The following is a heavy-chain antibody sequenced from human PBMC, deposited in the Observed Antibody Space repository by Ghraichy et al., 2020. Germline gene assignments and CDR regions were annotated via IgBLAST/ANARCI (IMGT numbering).Heavy chain of an antibody. V-gene: IGHV3-7*01. CDR2: IKQDGSEK. Sequence: GGSLRLSCAASGFTFSSYWMSWVRQAPGKGLEWVANIKQDGSEKYYVDSVKGRFTISRDNAKNSLYLQMNSLRAEDTAVYYCAGGYGDYDNEYFQHWGQGTLVTVSS. CDR3: AGGYGDYDNEYFQH. CDR1: GFTFSSYW. D-gene: IGHD4-17*01. J-gene: IGHJ1*01.